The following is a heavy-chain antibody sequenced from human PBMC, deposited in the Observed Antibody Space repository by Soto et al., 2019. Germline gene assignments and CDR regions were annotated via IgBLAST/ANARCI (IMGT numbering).Heavy chain of an antibody. CDR3: ASPLEWLAYDAFDI. CDR2: IDPSDSYT. Sequence: LXASLKISCKGCGYSFTSYWISWVRQMPGKGLEWMGRIDPSDSYTNYSPSFQGHVTISADKSISTAYLQWSSLKASDTAMYYCASPLEWLAYDAFDIWGQGTMVTASS. J-gene: IGHJ3*02. CDR1: GYSFTSYW. D-gene: IGHD3-3*01. V-gene: IGHV5-10-1*01.